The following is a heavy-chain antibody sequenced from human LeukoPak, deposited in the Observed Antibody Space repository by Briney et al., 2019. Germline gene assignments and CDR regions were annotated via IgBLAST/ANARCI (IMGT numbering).Heavy chain of an antibody. CDR3: ARGGQQLELGY. D-gene: IGHD6-13*01. CDR1: GGSFSGYY. J-gene: IGHJ4*02. Sequence: PSETLSLTCAVYGGSFSGYYWSWIRQPPGQGLEWIGEINHSGSTNYNPSLKSRVTISVDTSKNQFSLKLSSVTAADTAVYYCARGGQQLELGYWGQGTLVTVSS. CDR2: INHSGST. V-gene: IGHV4-34*01.